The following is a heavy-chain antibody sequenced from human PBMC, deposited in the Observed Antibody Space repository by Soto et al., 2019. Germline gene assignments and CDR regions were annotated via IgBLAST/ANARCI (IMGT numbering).Heavy chain of an antibody. V-gene: IGHV5-51*01. CDR1: GYSFTSYW. D-gene: IGHD2-2*02. CDR3: ARLSGCSSTSCYTLMAV. J-gene: IGHJ6*03. CDR2: IYPGDSDT. Sequence: GESLKISCKGSGYSFTSYWIGWVRQMPGKGLEWMGIIYPGDSDTRYSPSFQGQVTISADKSISTAYLQWSSLKASDTAMYYCARLSGCSSTSCYTLMAVWGKGTTVTVSS.